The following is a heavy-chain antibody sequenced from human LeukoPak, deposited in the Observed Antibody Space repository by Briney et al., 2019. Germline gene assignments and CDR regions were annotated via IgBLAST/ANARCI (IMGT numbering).Heavy chain of an antibody. Sequence: PGRSLRLSCKTSGFTFDDFAMHWVRQAPGEGLEWVSGINWNSVTIAYADSVKGRFTISRDNAKNSLYLQMNSLRAEDTALYYCAKDIRSSCYPGILGFWGQGTLVAVSS. V-gene: IGHV3-9*01. CDR2: INWNSVTI. D-gene: IGHD6-13*01. J-gene: IGHJ4*02. CDR1: GFTFDDFA. CDR3: AKDIRSSCYPGILGF.